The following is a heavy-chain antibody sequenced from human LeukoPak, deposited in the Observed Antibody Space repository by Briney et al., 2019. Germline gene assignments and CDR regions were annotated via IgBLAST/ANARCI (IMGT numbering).Heavy chain of an antibody. D-gene: IGHD3-22*01. J-gene: IGHJ3*02. CDR2: IYHSGST. V-gene: IGHV4-38-2*02. CDR3: ARDDPYYDSSGYYPGAFDI. CDR1: GYSISSGYY. Sequence: ASETLSLTCTVSGYSISSGYYWGWIRQPPGKGLEWIGSIYHSGSTCYNPSLKSRVTISVDTSKNQFSLKLSSVTAADTAVCYCARDDPYYDSSGYYPGAFDIWGQGTMVTVSS.